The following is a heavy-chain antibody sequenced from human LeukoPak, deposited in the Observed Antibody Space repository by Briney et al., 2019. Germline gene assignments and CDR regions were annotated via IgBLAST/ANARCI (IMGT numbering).Heavy chain of an antibody. CDR1: GFTFSSYA. D-gene: IGHD3-10*01. V-gene: IGHV3-30*04. Sequence: PGGSLRLSCAASGFTFSSYAMHWVRQAPGKGLEWVAVISYDGSNKYYADSVKGRFTISRDNSKNTLYLQMNSLRAEDTAVYYCARVGRYGSGTGEIDYWGQGTLVTVSS. CDR2: ISYDGSNK. J-gene: IGHJ4*02. CDR3: ARVGRYGSGTGEIDY.